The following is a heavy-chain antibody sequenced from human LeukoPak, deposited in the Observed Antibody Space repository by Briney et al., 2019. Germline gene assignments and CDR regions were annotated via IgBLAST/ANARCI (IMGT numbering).Heavy chain of an antibody. D-gene: IGHD2-15*01. J-gene: IGHJ4*02. CDR2: IKEDGTEK. Sequence: GGSLRLSCAASGFTFSTYWITWVRQAPGKGLEWVANIKEDGTEKYYVDSVKGRFTISRDNAKSSLYLQMNSLRAEDTAVYYCARDRDRYFDYWGQGTLVTVSS. CDR1: GFTFSTYW. CDR3: ARDRDRYFDY. V-gene: IGHV3-7*03.